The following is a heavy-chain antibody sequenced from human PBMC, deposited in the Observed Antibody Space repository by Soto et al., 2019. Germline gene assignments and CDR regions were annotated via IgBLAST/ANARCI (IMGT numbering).Heavy chain of an antibody. V-gene: IGHV3-33*01. CDR3: ARLLAADYGAYYYGMDV. Sequence: QVQLVESGGGVVQPGRSLRLSCAASGFTFSSYGMHWVRQAPGKGLAWVAVIWYDGSNKYYADSVKGRFTISRDNSKNTLYLQMNSLRAEDTAVYYCARLLAADYGAYYYGMDVWGQGTTVTVSS. CDR1: GFTFSSYG. J-gene: IGHJ6*02. D-gene: IGHD4-17*01. CDR2: IWYDGSNK.